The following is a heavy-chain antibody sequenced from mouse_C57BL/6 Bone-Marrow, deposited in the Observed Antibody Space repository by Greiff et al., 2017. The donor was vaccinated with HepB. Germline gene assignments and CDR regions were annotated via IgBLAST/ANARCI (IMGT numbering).Heavy chain of an antibody. V-gene: IGHV1-69*01. CDR3: ARIPDYSNYVAPYWYFDV. CDR2: IDPSDSYT. CDR1: GYTFTSYW. J-gene: IGHJ1*03. D-gene: IGHD2-5*01. Sequence: QVQLQQPGAELVMPGASVKLSCKASGYTFTSYWMHWVKQRPGQGLEWIGEIDPSDSYTNYNQKFKGKSTLTVDKSSSTAYMPLSSLPSEDSAVYYCARIPDYSNYVAPYWYFDVWGTGTTVTVSS.